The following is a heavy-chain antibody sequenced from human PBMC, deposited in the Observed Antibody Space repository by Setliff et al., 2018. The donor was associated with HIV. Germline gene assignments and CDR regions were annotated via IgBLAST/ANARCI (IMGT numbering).Heavy chain of an antibody. CDR1: GYTFTSYD. V-gene: IGHV1-8*01. J-gene: IGHJ5*02. CDR3: ARGHLDYNYWEDILGNWFDP. Sequence: GASVKVSCKTSGYTFTSYDINWVRQATGQGLEWMGWMNPNSGNTGYAQKFQGRVTMTRNTSISTAYMGLSSLTSEDTAVYYCARGHLDYNYWEDILGNWFDPWGQGTLVTVSS. D-gene: IGHD3-9*01. CDR2: MNPNSGNT.